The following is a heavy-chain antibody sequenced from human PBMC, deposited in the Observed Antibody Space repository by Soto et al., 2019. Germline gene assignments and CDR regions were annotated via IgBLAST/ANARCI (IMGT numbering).Heavy chain of an antibody. CDR2: IRTYNGNS. J-gene: IGHJ4*02. V-gene: IGHV1-18*01. CDR1: GYSFTSLG. Sequence: QVQLVQSGAEVKKPGASVKVSCKASGYSFTSLGISWVRQAPGQGPEWMGWIRTYNGNSWYAENLQGRVTMTTDTSKSTGYLELRILRFDDTAVYYCARGYYGDYWGQGTLITVSS. CDR3: ARGYYGDY.